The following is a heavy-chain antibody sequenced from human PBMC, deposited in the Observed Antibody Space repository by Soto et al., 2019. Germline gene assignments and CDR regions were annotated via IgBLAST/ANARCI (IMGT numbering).Heavy chain of an antibody. CDR3: ARLLRMSSICYTGSRHYFDY. Sequence: YWSWIRQHPGKGLEWMGIIYPGASDARYSPSFQGQVTISVDNSISTAYLQWSSLRASDTAIYYCARLLRMSSICYTGSRHYFDYWGQGALVTVSS. CDR1: YW. J-gene: IGHJ4*02. CDR2: IYPGASDA. D-gene: IGHD2-2*02. V-gene: IGHV5-51*01.